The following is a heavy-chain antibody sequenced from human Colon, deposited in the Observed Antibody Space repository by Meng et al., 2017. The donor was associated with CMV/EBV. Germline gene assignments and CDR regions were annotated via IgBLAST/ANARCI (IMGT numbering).Heavy chain of an antibody. Sequence: QVQLVQSGAEVKKPGASVKVSCKASGYTFTSHDINWVRQATGQGLEWMGWMNPNSGNTGYAQKFQGRVTMTRNTSISTAYMELSGLRSEDTAVYYCARENSGYDNRRGFDYWGQGTLVTVSS. V-gene: IGHV1-8*01. CDR1: GYTFTSHD. D-gene: IGHD5-12*01. CDR2: MNPNSGNT. CDR3: ARENSGYDNRRGFDY. J-gene: IGHJ4*02.